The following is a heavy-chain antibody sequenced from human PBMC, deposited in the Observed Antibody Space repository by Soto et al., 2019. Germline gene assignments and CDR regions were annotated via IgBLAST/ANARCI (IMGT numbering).Heavy chain of an antibody. J-gene: IGHJ6*02. D-gene: IGHD2-15*01. V-gene: IGHV5-10-1*01. CDR2: IDPSDSYI. CDR1: GYSFTSHW. Sequence: GESLKISCKGSGYSFTSHWISWVRLMPGKGLEWMGRIDPSDSYINDSPSFRGHATISVDKSISTAYLQLNSLKASDSAMYYCARTGEVFVDGSAPSSSFYGLDVWGQGTKVTVSS. CDR3: ARTGEVFVDGSAPSSSFYGLDV.